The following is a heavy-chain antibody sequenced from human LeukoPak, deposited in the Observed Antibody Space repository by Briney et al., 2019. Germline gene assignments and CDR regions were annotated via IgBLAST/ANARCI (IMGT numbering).Heavy chain of an antibody. CDR1: GFTVSSNY. V-gene: IGHV3-53*01. CDR3: ARDRGITMVRGVITPPDAFDI. D-gene: IGHD3-10*01. Sequence: GGSLRLSCAASGFTVSSNYMSWVRQAPGKGLEWVSVIYSGGSTYYADSVKGRFTISRDNSKNTLYLQMNSLRAEDTAVYYCARDRGITMVRGVITPPDAFDIWGQGTMVTVSS. J-gene: IGHJ3*02. CDR2: IYSGGST.